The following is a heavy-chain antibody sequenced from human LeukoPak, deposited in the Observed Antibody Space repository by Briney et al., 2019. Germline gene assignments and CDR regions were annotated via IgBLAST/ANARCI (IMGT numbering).Heavy chain of an antibody. CDR1: GGSFSGYY. V-gene: IGHV4-34*01. D-gene: IGHD6-19*01. J-gene: IGHJ6*03. CDR3: ARERGQWLFRTFYSYYMDV. CDR2: INHSGST. Sequence: SETLSLTCAVYGGSFSGYYWSWIRQPPGKGLEWIGEINHSGSTYYNPSLKSRVTISVDTSKNQFSLRLSSVTAADTAVYYCARERGQWLFRTFYSYYMDVWGKGSTVTISS.